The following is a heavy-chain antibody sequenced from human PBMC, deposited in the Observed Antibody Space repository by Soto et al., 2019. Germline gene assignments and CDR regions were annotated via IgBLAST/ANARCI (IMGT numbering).Heavy chain of an antibody. V-gene: IGHV5-51*01. J-gene: IGHJ5*02. CDR3: ARGRDSSSWYSGGVDP. CDR2: IYPGDSDT. D-gene: IGHD6-13*01. Sequence: PGESLKISCKGSGYAFTNYWIGWVRQMPGKGLEWMAIIYPGDSDTRYIPSFQGQVTISSDKSINTAYLQWSSLKASDTAIYYCARGRDSSSWYSGGVDPWGQGTLVTVSS. CDR1: GYAFTNYW.